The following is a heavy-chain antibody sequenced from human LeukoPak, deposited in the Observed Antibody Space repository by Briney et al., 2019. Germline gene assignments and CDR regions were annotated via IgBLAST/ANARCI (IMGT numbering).Heavy chain of an antibody. Sequence: PGGSLRLSCAASGFTVSSNYMSWVRQAPGKGLEWVPVIYSGGSTYYADSVKGRFTISRDNSKNTLYLQMNSLRAEDTAVYYCARDSWYSGYDRGDWFDPWGQGTLVTVSS. CDR3: ARDSWYSGYDRGDWFDP. CDR1: GFTVSSNY. J-gene: IGHJ5*02. CDR2: IYSGGST. V-gene: IGHV3-53*01. D-gene: IGHD5-12*01.